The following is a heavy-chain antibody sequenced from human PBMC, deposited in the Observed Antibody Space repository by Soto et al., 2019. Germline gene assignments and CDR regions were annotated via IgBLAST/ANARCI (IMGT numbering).Heavy chain of an antibody. CDR2: INHSGST. Sequence: QVQLQQWGAGLLKPSETLSLTCAVYGGSFSGYYWSWIRQPPGQGLEWIGEINHSGSTNYNPSLKRRVTISVDTSKNQFSLKLSSVTAADTAVYYCARGWGRISDYWGQGALVAVSS. CDR3: ARGWGRISDY. V-gene: IGHV4-34*01. CDR1: GGSFSGYY. D-gene: IGHD7-27*01. J-gene: IGHJ4*02.